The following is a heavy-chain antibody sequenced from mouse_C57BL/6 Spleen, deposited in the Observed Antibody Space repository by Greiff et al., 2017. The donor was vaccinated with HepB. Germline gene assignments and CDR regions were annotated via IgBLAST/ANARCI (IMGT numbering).Heavy chain of an antibody. Sequence: QVHVKQPGAELVRPGSSVKLSCKASGYTFTSYWMHWVKQRPIQGLEWIGNIDPSDSETHYNQKFKDKATLTVDKSSSTAYMQLSSLTSEDSAVYYCARWGLYYFDYWGQGTTLTVSS. V-gene: IGHV1-52*01. J-gene: IGHJ2*01. CDR2: IDPSDSET. CDR3: ARWGLYYFDY. CDR1: GYTFTSYW.